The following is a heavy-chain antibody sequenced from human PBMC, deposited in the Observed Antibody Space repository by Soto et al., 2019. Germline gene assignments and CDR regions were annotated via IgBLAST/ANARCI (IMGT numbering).Heavy chain of an antibody. D-gene: IGHD6-13*01. Sequence: SETLSLTCAVYGGSFSGYYWSWIRQPPGKGLEWIGEINHSGSTKYNPSLKSRVTISVDTSKNQFSLKLSSVTAADTAVYYCARGQGAAASSYYYYGMDVWGQGTTVT. CDR3: ARGQGAAASSYYYYGMDV. CDR2: INHSGST. V-gene: IGHV4-34*01. CDR1: GGSFSGYY. J-gene: IGHJ6*02.